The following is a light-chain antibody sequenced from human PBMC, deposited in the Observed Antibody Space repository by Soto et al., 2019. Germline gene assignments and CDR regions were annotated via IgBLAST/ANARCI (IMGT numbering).Light chain of an antibody. CDR2: STN. J-gene: IGLJ2*01. CDR3: VLYMGSGIWV. V-gene: IGLV8-61*01. Sequence: QTVVTQEPSFSVSPGGTVTLTCGLSSGSVSTSYYPSWYQQTPGQAPRTLIYSTNTRSSGVPDRFAGSILGNKAALTITGAHADDESDYYWVLYMGSGIWVFGGGTKVTVL. CDR1: SGSVSTSYY.